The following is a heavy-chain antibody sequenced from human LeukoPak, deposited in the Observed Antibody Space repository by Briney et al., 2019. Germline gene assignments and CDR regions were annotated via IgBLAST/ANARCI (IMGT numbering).Heavy chain of an antibody. J-gene: IGHJ4*02. V-gene: IGHV1-46*01. CDR2: INPSGGST. D-gene: IGHD6-19*01. CDR3: ARDPKLIAVAGQKDY. CDR1: GYTFTSYY. Sequence: ASVKVSCKASGYTFTSYYMHWVRQAPGQGLEWMGIINPSGGSTSYAQKFQGRVTMTRDTSTSTVYMELSSLGSEDTAVYYCARDPKLIAVAGQKDYWGQGTLVTVSS.